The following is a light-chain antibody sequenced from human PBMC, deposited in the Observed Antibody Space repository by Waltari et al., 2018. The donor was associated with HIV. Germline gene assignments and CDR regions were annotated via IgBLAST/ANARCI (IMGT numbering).Light chain of an antibody. CDR1: QDIADH. CDR3: QQYDQLYT. CDR2: DAA. J-gene: IGKJ2*01. Sequence: DVQMTQFPSSLSACVGDRVTFTCLASQDIADHLNWYQQKPGKAPKVLIYDAANLETGVPSRFSGHGSGTDFTFSISTLQPEDVATYYCQQYDQLYTFGQGTKLEIK. V-gene: IGKV1-33*01.